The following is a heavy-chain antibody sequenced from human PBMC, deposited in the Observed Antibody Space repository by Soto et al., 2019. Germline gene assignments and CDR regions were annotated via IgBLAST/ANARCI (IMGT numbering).Heavy chain of an antibody. V-gene: IGHV3-21*01. CDR1: GFTFSSHS. CDR3: ASIPGGPPLRYFDY. Sequence: EVQLVESGGGLVKPGGSLRLSCAASGFTFSSHSMNWVRQAPGKGLEWVSSISSSGSYIYYADSLKGRFAISRDNAKNSMYLQMNSLRDEDTAVYYCASIPGGPPLRYFDYWGQGTLVTVSS. D-gene: IGHD3-10*01. CDR2: ISSSGSYI. J-gene: IGHJ4*02.